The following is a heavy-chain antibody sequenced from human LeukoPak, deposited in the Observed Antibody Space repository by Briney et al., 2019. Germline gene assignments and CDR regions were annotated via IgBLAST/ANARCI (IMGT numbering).Heavy chain of an antibody. V-gene: IGHV4-31*03. D-gene: IGHD4-23*01. CDR3: ASSYGGKDYYDY. CDR1: GNSISSGGYY. Sequence: SETLSLTCTVSGNSISSGGYYWSWLRQHPGKGLEWIGCIYYSGSTYYNPSLKSRVTISVDTSKSQFSLKLSSVTAADTAVYYCASSYGGKDYYDYWGQGTLVTVSS. CDR2: IYYSGST. J-gene: IGHJ4*02.